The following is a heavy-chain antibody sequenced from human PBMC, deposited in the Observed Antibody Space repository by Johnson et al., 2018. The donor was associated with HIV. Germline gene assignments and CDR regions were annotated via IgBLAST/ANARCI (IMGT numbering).Heavy chain of an antibody. D-gene: IGHD3-16*01. CDR3: AKDGGRWSYSFDV. CDR2: IQPDGSDK. CDR1: GFTFRNYW. Sequence: QVQLVESGGGLVQPGGSLRLSCAASGFTFRNYWMSWVRQAPGKGLEWVSFIQPDGSDKSYADSVEGRFTISRDNSKNTLYLQMNSLRTEDTALYYCAKDGGRWSYSFDVWGQGTMVSVSS. V-gene: IGHV3-30*02. J-gene: IGHJ3*01.